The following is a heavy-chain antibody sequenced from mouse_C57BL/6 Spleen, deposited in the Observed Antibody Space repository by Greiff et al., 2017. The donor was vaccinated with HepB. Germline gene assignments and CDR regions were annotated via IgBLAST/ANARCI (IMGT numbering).Heavy chain of an antibody. V-gene: IGHV1-76*01. CDR2: IYPGSGNT. J-gene: IGHJ4*01. CDR3: ARSGMDY. Sequence: QVQLKESGAELVRPGASVKLSCKASGYTFTDYYINWVKQRPGQGLEWIARIYPGSGNTDYNEKLKDKATLTAEKSSSTSYMQLSSLTSEDSAVYFCARSGMDYWGQGTSVTVSS. D-gene: IGHD3-1*01. CDR1: GYTFTDYY.